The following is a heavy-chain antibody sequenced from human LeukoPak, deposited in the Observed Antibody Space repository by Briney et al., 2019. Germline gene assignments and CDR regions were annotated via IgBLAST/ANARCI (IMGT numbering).Heavy chain of an antibody. CDR2: ISYYANAK. V-gene: IGHV3-30*02. CDR3: AKGMRRDSYYFDY. Sequence: GESLKISCATSGFTFSSDGIHWVRQAPGKGLEWVSIISYYANAKHYADSVKGRFLISRDNTKNTVYLEMSSLRPEDTAVYYCAKGMRRDSYYFDYWGQGTLVTVSS. J-gene: IGHJ4*02. D-gene: IGHD5-24*01. CDR1: GFTFSSDG.